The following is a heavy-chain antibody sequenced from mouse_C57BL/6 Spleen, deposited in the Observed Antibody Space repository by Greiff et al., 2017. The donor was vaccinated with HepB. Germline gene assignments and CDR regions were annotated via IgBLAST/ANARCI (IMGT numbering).Heavy chain of an antibody. CDR3: ARQGTVVNYFDY. CDR2: ISGGGGNT. Sequence: DVMLVESGGGLVKPGGSLKLSCAASGFTFSSYTMSWVRQTPEKRLEWVATISGGGGNTYYPDSVKGRFTISRDNAKNTLYLQMSSLRSEDTALYYCARQGTVVNYFDYWGQGTTLTVSS. J-gene: IGHJ2*01. D-gene: IGHD1-1*01. V-gene: IGHV5-9*01. CDR1: GFTFSSYT.